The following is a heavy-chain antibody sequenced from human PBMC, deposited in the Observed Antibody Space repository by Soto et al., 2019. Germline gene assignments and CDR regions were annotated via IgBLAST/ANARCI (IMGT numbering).Heavy chain of an antibody. CDR2: IIPIFGTP. V-gene: IGHV1-69*13. J-gene: IGHJ6*02. CDR1: GGTFTNYA. CDR3: ARDRSVGYCNTTPCPPPSYYYALDV. D-gene: IGHD2-15*01. Sequence: ASVKVSCKASGGTFTNYAFSWVRQAPGQGPEWMGGIIPIFGTPDYAQKFQGRVIITADESTRTVSMELNSLRSDDTAVYYCARDRSVGYCNTTPCPPPSYYYALDVWGQGTTVTVSS.